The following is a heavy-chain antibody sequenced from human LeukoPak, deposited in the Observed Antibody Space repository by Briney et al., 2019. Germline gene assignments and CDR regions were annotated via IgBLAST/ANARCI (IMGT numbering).Heavy chain of an antibody. D-gene: IGHD3-22*01. Sequence: SETLSLTCTVSGGSTSSGDYYWSWIRQPPGKGLEWIGYIYYSGSTYYNPSLKSRVTISVDTSKNQFSLKLSSVTAADTAVYYCARGDSSGYSFWYFDLWGRGTLVTVSS. CDR2: IYYSGST. CDR3: ARGDSSGYSFWYFDL. V-gene: IGHV4-30-4*01. J-gene: IGHJ2*01. CDR1: GGSTSSGDYY.